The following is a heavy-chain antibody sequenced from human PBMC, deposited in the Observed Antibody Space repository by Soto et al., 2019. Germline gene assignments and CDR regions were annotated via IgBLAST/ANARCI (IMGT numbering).Heavy chain of an antibody. CDR2: IYNSGIT. Sequence: PSETLSLTCTVSGGSVSSGSHYWSWIRQSPGKGLEWIGYIYNSGITKYNATLKSRVTISVDTSNYQFSLKLSSVTAADTAVYYCARDGDGRMTTNPYYYNGMDVWGPGTTVTVSS. CDR1: GGSVSSGSHY. D-gene: IGHD4-4*01. CDR3: ARDGDGRMTTNPYYYNGMDV. J-gene: IGHJ6*02. V-gene: IGHV4-61*01.